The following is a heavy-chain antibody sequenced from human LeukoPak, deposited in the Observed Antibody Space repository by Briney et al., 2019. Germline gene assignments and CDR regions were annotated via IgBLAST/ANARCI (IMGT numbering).Heavy chain of an antibody. Sequence: SETLSLTCTVSGVSISSYYWSWIRQPPGKGLEWIGYIYYSGSTNYNPSLKSRVTISVDTSKNQFSLKLSSVTAADTAVYYCARDAYYYDSSGYYPVIFGYYGMDVWGQGXTVTXSS. J-gene: IGHJ6*02. CDR1: GVSISSYY. D-gene: IGHD3-22*01. V-gene: IGHV4-59*01. CDR3: ARDAYYYDSSGYYPVIFGYYGMDV. CDR2: IYYSGST.